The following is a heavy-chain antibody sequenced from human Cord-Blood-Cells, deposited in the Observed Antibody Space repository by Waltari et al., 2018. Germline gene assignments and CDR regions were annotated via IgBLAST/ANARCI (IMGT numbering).Heavy chain of an antibody. CDR1: GFTFSCYA. V-gene: IGHV3-23*01. CDR3: AKDLDDYGDYYYYGMDV. Sequence: EVQLLESGGGLVQPGGSLRLSCAASGFTFSCYALSWVRQATGKGLEWVSAISGSGGSTYYADSVKGRFTISRDNSKNTLYLQMNSLRAEDTAVYYCAKDLDDYGDYYYYGMDVWGQGTTVTVSS. CDR2: ISGSGGST. D-gene: IGHD4-17*01. J-gene: IGHJ6*02.